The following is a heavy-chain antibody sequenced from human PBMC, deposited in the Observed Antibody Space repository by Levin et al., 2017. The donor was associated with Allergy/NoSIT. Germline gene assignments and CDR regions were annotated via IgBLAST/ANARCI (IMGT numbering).Heavy chain of an antibody. CDR3: VKSNQNWFDP. D-gene: IGHD1-14*01. CDR1: GYTFTAFY. CDR2: LNPLTGDT. J-gene: IGHJ5*02. Sequence: ASVKVSCKASGYTFTAFYIHWVRQAPGQGLEWMGWLNPLTGDTNYAQQFQGRVTMTSDASISTAYMELRRLRSGDTAVYYCVKSNQNWFDPWGQGTLVTVSS. V-gene: IGHV1-2*02.